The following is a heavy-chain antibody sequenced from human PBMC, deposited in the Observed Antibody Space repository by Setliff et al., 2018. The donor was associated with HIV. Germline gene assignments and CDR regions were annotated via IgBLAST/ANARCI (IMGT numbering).Heavy chain of an antibody. Sequence: SETLSLTCTVSGGSIGGYCWSWIRQPPGKGLEWIGTICYSATTNYDPSLKNRVAISVDTSKNQFSLKLTSVTPADTAVYYCARRSGAAVFYYFDYWGQGTLVTVSS. V-gene: IGHV4-59*01. CDR1: GGSIGGYC. CDR2: ICYSATT. J-gene: IGHJ4*02. D-gene: IGHD6-13*01. CDR3: ARRSGAAVFYYFDY.